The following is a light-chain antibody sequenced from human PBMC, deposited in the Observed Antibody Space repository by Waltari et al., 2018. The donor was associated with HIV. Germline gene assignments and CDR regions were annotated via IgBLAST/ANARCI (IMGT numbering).Light chain of an antibody. CDR3: QQYGSSPYT. CDR2: AAS. CDR1: QRVSSSF. V-gene: IGKV3-20*01. J-gene: IGKJ2*01. Sequence: EIVLTQSPGTLSLSPGASATLSCRSRQRVSSSFLAWYQQKPGQAPRLLIYAASSRATGIPDRFSGSGSGTDFTLTISRLEPEDFAVYYCQQYGSSPYTFGQGTKLEIK.